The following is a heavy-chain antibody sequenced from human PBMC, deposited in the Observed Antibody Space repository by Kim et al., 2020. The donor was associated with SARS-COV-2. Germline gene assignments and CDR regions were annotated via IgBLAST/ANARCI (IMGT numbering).Heavy chain of an antibody. CDR1: GFTFSSYG. J-gene: IGHJ4*02. CDR3: ASHSSSWYHNGDDD. Sequence: GGSLRLSCAASGFTFSSYGMHWVRQAPGKGLEWVAVISYDGSNKYYADSVKGRFTISRDNSKNTLYLQMNSLRAEDTAVYYCASHSSSWYHNGDDDWCQG. CDR2: ISYDGSNK. D-gene: IGHD6-13*01. V-gene: IGHV3-33*05.